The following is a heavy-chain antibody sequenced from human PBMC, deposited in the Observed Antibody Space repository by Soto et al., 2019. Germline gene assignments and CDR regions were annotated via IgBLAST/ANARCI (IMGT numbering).Heavy chain of an antibody. D-gene: IGHD3-22*01. CDR1: GFTFRCNG. CDR3: ARDWGVYDSDIRTHIPHLDS. CDR2: ISIGSSTI. J-gene: IGHJ4*02. Sequence: EVQLVESGGGLVQPGGSLRLSCEASGFTFRCNGMKWVRQAPGEGPEWVSFISIGSSTINYPDSVRGRFTISRDNAKNSLYLQMNSLRDEDTAVYYCARDWGVYDSDIRTHIPHLDSWGQGTLVTVSS. V-gene: IGHV3-48*02.